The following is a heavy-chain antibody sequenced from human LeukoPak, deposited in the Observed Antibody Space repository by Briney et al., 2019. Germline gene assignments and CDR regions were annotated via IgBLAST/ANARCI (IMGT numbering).Heavy chain of an antibody. D-gene: IGHD3-10*01. J-gene: IGHJ4*02. V-gene: IGHV4-30-2*01. Sequence: SQTLSLTCAVSGGSISSGGYSWSWIRQPPGKGLEWIGYIYHSGSTYYNPSLKSRVTISVDRSKNQFSLKLSSVTAADTAVYYCAREKDSGGLFDYWGQGTLVTVSS. CDR3: AREKDSGGLFDY. CDR1: GGSISSGGYS. CDR2: IYHSGST.